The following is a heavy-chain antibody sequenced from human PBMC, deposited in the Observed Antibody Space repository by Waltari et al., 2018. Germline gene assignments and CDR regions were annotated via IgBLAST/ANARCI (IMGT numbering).Heavy chain of an antibody. D-gene: IGHD6-19*01. CDR1: GYSISSGYY. CDR3: ARVGEQWLVDDAFDI. Sequence: QVQLQESGPGLVKPSETLSLTCTVSGYSISSGYYWGWIRQPPGKGLEWIGSIYHSGRTYYNPSLKSRVTISVDTSKNQFSLKLSSVTAADTAVYYCARVGEQWLVDDAFDIWGQGTMVTVSS. CDR2: IYHSGRT. J-gene: IGHJ3*02. V-gene: IGHV4-38-2*02.